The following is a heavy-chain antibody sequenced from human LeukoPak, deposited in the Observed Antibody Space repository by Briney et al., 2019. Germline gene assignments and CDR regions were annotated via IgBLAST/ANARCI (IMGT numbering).Heavy chain of an antibody. CDR2: ISWNSGSI. V-gene: IGHV3-9*01. CDR3: AKARGYSYGSDFDY. D-gene: IGHD5-18*01. J-gene: IGHJ4*02. CDR1: GFRFDDYA. Sequence: GRSLRLSCAASGFRFDDYAMHWVRQAPGKGLEWVSGISWNSGSIGYADSVKGRFTISRDNAKNSLYLQMNSLRAEDTALYYCAKARGYSYGSDFDYWGQGTLVTVSS.